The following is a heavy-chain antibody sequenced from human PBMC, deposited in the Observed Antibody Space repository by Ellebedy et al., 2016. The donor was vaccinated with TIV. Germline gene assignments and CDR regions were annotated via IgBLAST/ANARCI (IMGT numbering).Heavy chain of an antibody. V-gene: IGHV4-59*01. CDR3: ARGGYYDILTGYWGFDY. CDR1: GGSISSYY. J-gene: IGHJ4*02. CDR2: IYYSGST. Sequence: GSLRLSCTVSGGSISSYYWSRIRQPPGKGLEWIGYIYYSGSTNYNPSLKSRVTISVDTSKNQFSLKLSSVTAADTAVYYCARGGYYDILTGYWGFDYWGQGTLVTVSS. D-gene: IGHD3-9*01.